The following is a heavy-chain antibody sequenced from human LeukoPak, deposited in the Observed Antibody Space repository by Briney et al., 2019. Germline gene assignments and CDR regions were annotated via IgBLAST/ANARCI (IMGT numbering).Heavy chain of an antibody. J-gene: IGHJ5*02. V-gene: IGHV4-39*07. CDR1: GVSISSSSYY. CDR3: ARDRRAYDFWSGYYPESNWFDP. CDR2: IYYSGST. D-gene: IGHD3-3*01. Sequence: SETLSLTCTVSGVSISSSSYYWGWLRQPPGKGLEWIGSIYYSGSTYYNPSLKSRVTISVDTSKNQFSLKLSSVTAADTAVYYCARDRRAYDFWSGYYPESNWFDPWGQGTLVTVSS.